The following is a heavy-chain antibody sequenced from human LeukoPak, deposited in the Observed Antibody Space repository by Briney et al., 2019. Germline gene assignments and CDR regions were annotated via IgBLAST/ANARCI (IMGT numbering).Heavy chain of an antibody. CDR1: GGSISSSSYY. Sequence: SETLSLTCTVSGGSISSSSYYWGWIRQPPGKGLEWIGSIYYSGSTYYNPSLKSRVTISVDTSKNQFSLKLSSVTAADTAVYYCARLVLRFGMVREVIDYWGQGTLVTVSS. CDR2: IYYSGST. V-gene: IGHV4-39*01. J-gene: IGHJ4*02. CDR3: ARLVLRFGMVREVIDY. D-gene: IGHD3-10*01.